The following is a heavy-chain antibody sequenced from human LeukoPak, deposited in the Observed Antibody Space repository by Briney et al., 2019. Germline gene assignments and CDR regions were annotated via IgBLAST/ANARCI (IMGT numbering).Heavy chain of an antibody. D-gene: IGHD3-22*01. CDR2: IHTSGST. CDR1: GGSISSGSYY. J-gene: IGHJ4*02. V-gene: IGHV4-61*02. CDR3: ARDQYYYDSSGYLTFDY. Sequence: SETLSLTCTVSGGSISSGSYYWSWIRQPAGKGLEWIGRIHTSGSTNYNPSLKSRVTMSVDTSKNQFSLKLSSVTAADTAVYYCARDQYYYDSSGYLTFDYWGQGTLVTVSS.